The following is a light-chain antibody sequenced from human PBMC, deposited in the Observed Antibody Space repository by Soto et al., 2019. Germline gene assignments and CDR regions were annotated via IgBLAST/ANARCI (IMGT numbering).Light chain of an antibody. V-gene: IGLV4-69*01. CDR1: SGHSNYA. J-gene: IGLJ2*01. CDR2: LNRDGSH. Sequence: QPVLTQSPSASASLGASVKLTCTLSSGHSNYAIAWHQQQPEKGPRYLMKLNRDGSHSKGDGIPNRFSGSSSGAERYLTISSLPSEDEADYYRQTWGTGIVIFGGGTKLTVL. CDR3: QTWGTGIVI.